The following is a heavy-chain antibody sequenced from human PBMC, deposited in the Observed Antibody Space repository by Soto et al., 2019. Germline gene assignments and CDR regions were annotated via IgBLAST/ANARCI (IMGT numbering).Heavy chain of an antibody. CDR1: GASISGSYYY. J-gene: IGHJ4*02. Sequence: SETLSLTCAVSGASISGSYYYWAWLRQSPGKGPEWIGSVFYTGFTSYNPSPESRVSVSVDTSKSQFSLKLSAVTAADTAVYYCATSQKGYNWNYFDHWGQGALVTVSS. V-gene: IGHV4-39*01. CDR2: VFYTGFT. CDR3: ATSQKGYNWNYFDH. D-gene: IGHD1-20*01.